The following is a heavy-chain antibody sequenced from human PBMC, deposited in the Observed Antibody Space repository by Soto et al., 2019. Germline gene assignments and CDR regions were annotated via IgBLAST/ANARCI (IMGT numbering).Heavy chain of an antibody. D-gene: IGHD4-17*01. CDR2: IPPSGGST. V-gene: IGHV1-46*01. CDR3: ARQGDYGGSHFDY. J-gene: IGHJ4*02. Sequence: QVQLVQSGAEVKKPGASVKVSCKSSGYPFTSSSIFWVRQAPGQGLEWMGVIPPSGGSTTYAQKFQGRVTMTRDTSTSTVYMELSSLRFEDTAFYYCARQGDYGGSHFDYWGQGTLVTVSS. CDR1: GYPFTSSS.